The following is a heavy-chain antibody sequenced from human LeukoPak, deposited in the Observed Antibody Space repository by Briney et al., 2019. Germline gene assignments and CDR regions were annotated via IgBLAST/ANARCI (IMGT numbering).Heavy chain of an antibody. J-gene: IGHJ4*02. CDR3: ARDVGGIQLL. CDR2: IYYSGST. V-gene: IGHV4-59*01. D-gene: IGHD5-18*01. CDR1: GGSISSYY. Sequence: PETPSLTCTVSGGSISSYYWSWIRQPPGKGLEWIGYIYYSGSTNYNPSLKSRVTISVDTSKNQFSLKLSSVTAADTAVYYCARDVGGIQLLWGQGTLVTVSS.